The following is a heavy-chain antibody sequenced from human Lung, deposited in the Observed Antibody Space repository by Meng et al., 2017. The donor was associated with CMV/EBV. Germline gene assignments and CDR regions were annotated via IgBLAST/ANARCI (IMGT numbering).Heavy chain of an antibody. CDR2: ISVYNGAA. J-gene: IGHJ4*02. V-gene: IGHV1-18*04. CDR3: ARRREIYFFTRGGGDGYFDN. CDR1: GYDFRSFP. Sequence: ASXXVSXKASGYDFRSFPITWVRQAPGQGLEWMGWISVYNGAANSGQKFQGRVTMTTDQATTTAYMELRSLSSDDTAVYYCARRREIYFFTRGGGDGYFDNXGPGXLVTVSS. D-gene: IGHD3-16*01.